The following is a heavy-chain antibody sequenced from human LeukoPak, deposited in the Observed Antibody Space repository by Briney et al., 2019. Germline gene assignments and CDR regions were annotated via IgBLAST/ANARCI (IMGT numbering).Heavy chain of an antibody. Sequence: PGGSLRLSCAASGFTFSSYGMHWVRQAPGKGLEWVAFIRYDGSNKYYADSVKGRFTISRDNSKNTLYLQMNSLRAEDTAVYYCAKWMRLLWFGDGPEDAFDIWGQGTMVTVSS. D-gene: IGHD3-10*01. V-gene: IGHV3-30*02. CDR1: GFTFSSYG. J-gene: IGHJ3*02. CDR3: AKWMRLLWFGDGPEDAFDI. CDR2: IRYDGSNK.